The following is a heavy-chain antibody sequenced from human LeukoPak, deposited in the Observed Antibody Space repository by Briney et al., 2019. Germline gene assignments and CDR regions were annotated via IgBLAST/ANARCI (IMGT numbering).Heavy chain of an antibody. Sequence: ASVSVSCKASGYTFTSYDINWVRQTPGQGLEWMGWMNPNSGNTVYAQTFQGRVTMTRNTSISTAYMEMSSLRSEDTAVYYCASNIYGRSGYWGQGTLVTVSS. J-gene: IGHJ4*02. CDR2: MNPNSGNT. CDR1: GYTFTSYD. CDR3: ASNIYGRSGY. D-gene: IGHD2/OR15-2a*01. V-gene: IGHV1-8*01.